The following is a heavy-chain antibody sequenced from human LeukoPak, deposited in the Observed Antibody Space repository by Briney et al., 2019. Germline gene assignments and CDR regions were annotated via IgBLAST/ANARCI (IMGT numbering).Heavy chain of an antibody. J-gene: IGHJ3*02. CDR3: ASIEMATIFYAFDI. V-gene: IGHV1-2*06. D-gene: IGHD5-24*01. CDR2: INPNSGGT. CDR1: EYTFINYY. Sequence: ASVKVSCKASEYTFINYYIHWVRQAPGQGLEWMGRINPNSGGTNYAQKFQGRVTMTRDTSISTAYMELSSLRSDDTAVYYCASIEMATIFYAFDIWGQEQWSSSLQ.